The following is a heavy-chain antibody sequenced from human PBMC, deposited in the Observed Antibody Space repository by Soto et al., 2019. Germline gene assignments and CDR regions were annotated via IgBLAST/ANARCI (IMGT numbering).Heavy chain of an antibody. D-gene: IGHD3-3*01. Sequence: PGGSLRLSCAASGFTFSTYAMTWVRQAPGKGLEWVSAISASGGSTYYADSVKGRFTISRDNSKNTLYLQMNSLRAEDTSVYHCAKTVGIIVPPHFYAMDVWGQGTTVTVSS. CDR3: AKTVGIIVPPHFYAMDV. J-gene: IGHJ6*02. CDR1: GFTFSTYA. CDR2: ISASGGST. V-gene: IGHV3-23*01.